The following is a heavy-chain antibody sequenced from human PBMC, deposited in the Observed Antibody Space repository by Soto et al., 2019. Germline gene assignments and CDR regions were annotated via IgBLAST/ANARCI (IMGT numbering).Heavy chain of an antibody. CDR3: ARGGGAHGFDI. Sequence: ASVKVSCKASGGTFSNFAISWVRQAPGQGLEWMGWVSVYNANTTYAQKVQGRVTMTTDTATSTAYMELRSLRFDDTAVYYCARGGGAHGFDIWGQGTMVTVSS. J-gene: IGHJ3*02. CDR1: GGTFSNFA. D-gene: IGHD1-26*01. V-gene: IGHV1-18*01. CDR2: VSVYNANT.